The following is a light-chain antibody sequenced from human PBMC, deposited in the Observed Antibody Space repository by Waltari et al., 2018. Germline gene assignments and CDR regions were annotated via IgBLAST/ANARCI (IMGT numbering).Light chain of an antibody. J-gene: IGLJ3*02. CDR2: GNT. V-gene: IGLV1-40*01. Sequence: QSVLTQPPSVSGAPGQRVTISCPGSSSNIRAGQELPWSQRLPGTAPKLLIYGNTNRPSGVPDRFSGSKSGTSASLAITGLQAEDEADYFCQSFDNYVSGGTVFGGGTKLAVL. CDR1: SSNIRAGQE. CDR3: QSFDNYVSGGTV.